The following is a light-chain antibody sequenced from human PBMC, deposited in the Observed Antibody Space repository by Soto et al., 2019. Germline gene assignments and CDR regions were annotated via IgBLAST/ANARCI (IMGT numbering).Light chain of an antibody. CDR3: MHGTHWPWT. Sequence: DVVVTQSPLSLSVTLGQPASISCRSSQSLVYSDGDTYLSWFQQRPGQSQSRLIYKVSNRDSVVPDRSNGSGSGTDFTLELSRVEAEDVGLYECMHGTHWPWTFGQGTKVGI. J-gene: IGKJ1*01. CDR2: KVS. CDR1: QSLVYSDGDTY. V-gene: IGKV2-30*01.